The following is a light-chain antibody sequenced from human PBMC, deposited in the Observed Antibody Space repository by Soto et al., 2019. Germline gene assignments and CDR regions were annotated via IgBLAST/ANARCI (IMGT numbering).Light chain of an antibody. Sequence: QSVLTQPASVSGSPGQSITISCTGSSSDIGAFNYVAWYQQHPGKAPKLIIHGVTNRPSGVSSRFSGSKSDYTASLTISGLQAEDEADYYCSSYTTAFFYVFGTGIKLTVL. V-gene: IGLV2-14*01. CDR1: SSDIGAFNY. CDR2: GVT. J-gene: IGLJ1*01. CDR3: SSYTTAFFYV.